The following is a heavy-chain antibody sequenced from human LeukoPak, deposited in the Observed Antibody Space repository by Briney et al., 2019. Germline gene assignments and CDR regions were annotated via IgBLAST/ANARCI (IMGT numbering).Heavy chain of an antibody. CDR2: IIPIFGTA. CDR1: GGTFSSYA. V-gene: IGHV1-69*13. CDR3: ATVVTNNWYFDL. J-gene: IGHJ2*01. Sequence: ASVKVSCKASGGTFSSYAISWVRQAPGQGLEWMGGIIPIFGTANYAQKFQGSVTITADESTSTAYMELSSLRSEDTAVYYCATVVTNNWYFDLWGRGTLVTVSS. D-gene: IGHD1-14*01.